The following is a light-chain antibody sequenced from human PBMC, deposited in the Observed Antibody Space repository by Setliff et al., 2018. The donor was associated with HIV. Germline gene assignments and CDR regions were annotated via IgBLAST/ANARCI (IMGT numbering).Light chain of an antibody. J-gene: IGLJ1*01. V-gene: IGLV2-14*03. CDR3: CSYTADTTLYV. Sequence: QSALPQPASLSGSPGRSITISCTGSSSDVGVHNYVSWYQQHPGNAPKLIIYDVTNRPSGVSDRFSGSKSGNTASLTISDLQADDEADYYCCSYTADTTLYVFATGTKVTVL. CDR2: DVT. CDR1: SSDVGVHNY.